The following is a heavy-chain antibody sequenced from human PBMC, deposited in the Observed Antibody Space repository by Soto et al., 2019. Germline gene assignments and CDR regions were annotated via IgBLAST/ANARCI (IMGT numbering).Heavy chain of an antibody. J-gene: IGHJ4*01. V-gene: IGHV4-59*01. CDR3: ARSVAVPGAHIDY. CDR2: VYYTGST. Sequence: SETLSLICSVSGGSISGSYWSWIRQSPGKGLEWLGYVYYTGSTNYSPSLRSRVSISVDTSKNEFSLRLSSVTAADTAVYFCARSVAVPGAHIDYWGHGTQVPVSS. D-gene: IGHD6-19*01. CDR1: GGSISGSY.